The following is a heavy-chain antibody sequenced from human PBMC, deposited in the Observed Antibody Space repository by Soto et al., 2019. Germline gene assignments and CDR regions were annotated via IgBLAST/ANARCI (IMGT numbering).Heavy chain of an antibody. V-gene: IGHV4-34*01. CDR3: ARVKIRARIDY. J-gene: IGHJ4*02. CDR2: INHSGST. Sequence: QVQLQQWGAGLLKPSETLSLTCAVYGGSFSGYYWSWIRQPPGKGPEWIGEINHSGSTNYNPSLKIRVTISVDTSKNQFSLKLSSVTAADSAVYYCARVKIRARIDYWGQGTLVTVSS. CDR1: GGSFSGYY. D-gene: IGHD4-17*01.